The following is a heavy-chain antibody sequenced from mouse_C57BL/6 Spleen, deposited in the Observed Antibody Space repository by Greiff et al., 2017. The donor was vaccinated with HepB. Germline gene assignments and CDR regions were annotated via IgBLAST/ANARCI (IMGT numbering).Heavy chain of an antibody. CDR2: IDRENGDT. J-gene: IGHJ2*01. V-gene: IGHV14-4*01. CDR1: GFNIKDDY. Sequence: EVQLQQSGAELVRPGASVKLSCTASGFNIKDDYMHWVKQRPEQGPEWIGWIDRENGDTEYASKFQGKATITADTSSNTAYLQLSSLTSEDTAVYYCTYPDYFDYWGQGTTLTVSS. CDR3: TYPDYFDY.